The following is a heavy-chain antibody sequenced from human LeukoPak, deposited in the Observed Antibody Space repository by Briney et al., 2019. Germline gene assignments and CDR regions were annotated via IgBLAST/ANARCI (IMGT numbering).Heavy chain of an antibody. V-gene: IGHV3-30*04. Sequence: GGSLRLTCAASGFTFSSYAMHWVRQAPGKGLEWVAVISYDGSNKYYADSVKGRFTICRDNSKNTLYLQMNSLRAEDTAVYYCARDQASGSYYKDYFDYWGQGTLVTVSS. CDR3: ARDQASGSYYKDYFDY. J-gene: IGHJ4*02. CDR2: ISYDGSNK. CDR1: GFTFSSYA. D-gene: IGHD1-26*01.